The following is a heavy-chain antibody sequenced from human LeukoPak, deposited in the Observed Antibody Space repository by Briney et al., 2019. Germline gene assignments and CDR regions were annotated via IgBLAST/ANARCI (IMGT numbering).Heavy chain of an antibody. D-gene: IGHD3-3*01. J-gene: IGHJ4*02. V-gene: IGHV3-21*06. CDR2: ISGSNSYI. Sequence: GGSLRLSCAASGFTFSSYSMNWVRQAPGKGLEWVSSISGSNSYIYYADSMKGRFTISRDNAKNSLYLQMNSLRAEDTALYYCGRAYDFSRHWGQGTLVTVSS. CDR1: GFTFSSYS. CDR3: GRAYDFSRH.